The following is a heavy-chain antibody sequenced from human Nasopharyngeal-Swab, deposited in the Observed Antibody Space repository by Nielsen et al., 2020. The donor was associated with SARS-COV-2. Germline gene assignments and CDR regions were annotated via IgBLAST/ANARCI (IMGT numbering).Heavy chain of an antibody. Sequence: ESLKLSFAAPGFTFSSYWMSWVLQAPGKGLEWVANIKQDGSEKYYVDSVKGRFTITRDNAKNSLYLQMNSLRAEDTAVYYCARLESSSWYWSYWGQGTLVTVSS. CDR1: GFTFSSYW. CDR2: IKQDGSEK. J-gene: IGHJ4*02. CDR3: ARLESSSWYWSY. D-gene: IGHD6-13*01. V-gene: IGHV3-7*01.